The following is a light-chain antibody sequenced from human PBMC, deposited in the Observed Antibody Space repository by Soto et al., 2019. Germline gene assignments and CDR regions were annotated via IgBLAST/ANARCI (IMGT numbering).Light chain of an antibody. CDR2: GNT. CDR3: QSYDSSLSVRV. Sequence: QAVVTQPASVTGAAGQRVTISCTGSSSNIGAGYDVHWYQQLPGTAPKLLIYGNTNRPSGVPDRFSASKSGTSASLAITGLQPEDEADYYCQSYDSSLSVRVFGGGTQLTVL. CDR1: SSNIGAGYD. J-gene: IGLJ2*01. V-gene: IGLV1-40*01.